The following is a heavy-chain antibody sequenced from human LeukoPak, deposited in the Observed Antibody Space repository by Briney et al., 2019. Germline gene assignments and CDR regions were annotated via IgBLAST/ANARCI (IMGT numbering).Heavy chain of an antibody. Sequence: PGGSLRLSCAASGFTFSSYAMNWVRQVPGKGLEWVSYISSSGSTIDYADSVKGRFTISRDNAKNSLYLQMNSLRAEDTAVYYCARLTRPGGDAFDIWGQGTMVTVSS. D-gene: IGHD6-6*01. J-gene: IGHJ3*02. CDR2: ISSSGSTI. CDR3: ARLTRPGGDAFDI. CDR1: GFTFSSYA. V-gene: IGHV3-48*04.